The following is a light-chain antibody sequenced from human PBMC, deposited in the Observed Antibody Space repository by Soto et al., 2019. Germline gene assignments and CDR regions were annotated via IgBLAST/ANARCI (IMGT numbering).Light chain of an antibody. J-gene: IGLJ1*01. CDR1: TSDVGNYNY. V-gene: IGLV2-14*01. CDR2: EVT. Sequence: QSVLTQPASVSGSPGQSITISCTGTTSDVGNYNYVSWYQHHPGKAPKLMIYEVTNRPSGVSNRFSGSKSGNTASLTISGLQADDEADYYCNSYTSRSTYVFGTGTKVTV. CDR3: NSYTSRSTYV.